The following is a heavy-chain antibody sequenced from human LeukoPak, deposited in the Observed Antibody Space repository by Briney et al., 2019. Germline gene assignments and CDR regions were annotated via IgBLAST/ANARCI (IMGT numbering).Heavy chain of an antibody. CDR3: VRRVIVATIDY. CDR1: GGSISSSNYY. D-gene: IGHD5-12*01. J-gene: IGHJ4*02. Sequence: SETLSLTCTVSGGSISSSNYYWAWIRQPPGKGLEWIGSIYYSGSTYYNPSLKSRVTISVDTSKNQFSLKLSSVTAADTAIFYCVRRVIVATIDYWGQGTLVTVSS. V-gene: IGHV4-39*01. CDR2: IYYSGST.